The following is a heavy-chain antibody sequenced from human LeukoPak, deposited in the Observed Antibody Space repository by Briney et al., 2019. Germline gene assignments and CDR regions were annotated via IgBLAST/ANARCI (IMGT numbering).Heavy chain of an antibody. CDR2: IDPSDSYT. Sequence: GEALKISCKASGYSFTSYWSRWGRQMPRKGLEWMGRIDPSDSYTNYSPSFQGHVTISADTSISTAYLQWSSLKASDTAMYYCARHAGWVDYFDYWGQGTLVTVSS. CDR1: GYSFTSYW. D-gene: IGHD3-16*01. J-gene: IGHJ4*02. V-gene: IGHV5-10-1*01. CDR3: ARHAGWVDYFDY.